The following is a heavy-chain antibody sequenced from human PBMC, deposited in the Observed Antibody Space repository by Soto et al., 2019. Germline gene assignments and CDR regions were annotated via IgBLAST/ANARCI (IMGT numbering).Heavy chain of an antibody. CDR2: ITSDGSST. V-gene: IGHV3-74*01. CDR3: VRTSLVVSAATREDY. J-gene: IGHJ4*02. Sequence: EVQLVESGGGLVQPGGSLRLSCAASGFTFSSYWMHWVRQAPGKGLVWVSRITSDGSSTSYADSVKGRFTISRAHAKNTLYLQMNSLRAEDTAVYYCVRTSLVVSAATREDYWGQGTLVTVSS. CDR1: GFTFSSYW. D-gene: IGHD2-15*01.